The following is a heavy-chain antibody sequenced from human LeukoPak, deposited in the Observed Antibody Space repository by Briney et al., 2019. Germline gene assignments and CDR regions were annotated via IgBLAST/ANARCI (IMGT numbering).Heavy chain of an antibody. J-gene: IGHJ5*02. CDR1: GGSFSGYY. CDR3: ARGWFGP. V-gene: IGHV4-34*01. CDR2: INHSGST. Sequence: PSETLSLTCAVYGGSFSGYYWSWIRQPPGKGLEWIGEINHSGSTNYNPSLKSRVTISVDTSKNQFSLKLSSVTAADTAVYYCARGWFGPWGQGTLVTVSS.